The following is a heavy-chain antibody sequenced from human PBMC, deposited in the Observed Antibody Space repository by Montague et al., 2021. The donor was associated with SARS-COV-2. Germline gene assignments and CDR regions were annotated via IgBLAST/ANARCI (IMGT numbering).Heavy chain of an antibody. CDR2: INHRGTT. Sequence: SETLSLTCTVSGGSLSGYYWSWIRQPPGKGLEWIGEINHRGTTNDNPSLKSRVALSLDTSRNQFSLNLNSVTAADTAVYYCARFFRVGTSSAFDRWGQGIPVTVSS. V-gene: IGHV4-34*01. J-gene: IGHJ4*02. CDR1: GGSLSGYY. CDR3: ARFFRVGTSSAFDR. D-gene: IGHD3-10*01.